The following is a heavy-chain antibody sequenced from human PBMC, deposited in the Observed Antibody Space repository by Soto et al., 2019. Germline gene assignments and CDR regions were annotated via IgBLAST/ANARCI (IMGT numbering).Heavy chain of an antibody. V-gene: IGHV4-4*07. CDR3: AREYYDISGYYQGSHFDF. CDR1: GGSISTYF. D-gene: IGHD3-22*01. J-gene: IGHJ4*02. Sequence: PSETLSLNCTVSGGSISTYFLSWIRQPAGKGLEWIGHIYSSGSTNYNPSLKSRVTMSVDTSKNQFSLKLSSVTAADTAVYYCAREYYDISGYYQGSHFDFWGQGTLVTVYS. CDR2: IYSSGST.